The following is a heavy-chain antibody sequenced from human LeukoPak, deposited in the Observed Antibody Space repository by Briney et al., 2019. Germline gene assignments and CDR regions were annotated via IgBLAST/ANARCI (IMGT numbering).Heavy chain of an antibody. CDR2: IYYSGST. CDR1: GGSISSYY. D-gene: IGHD5-24*01. Sequence: SETLSLTCTVSGGSISSYYWSWIRQPPGKGLEWIGYIYYSGSTNYNPSLKSRVTISVDTSKNQFSLKLSSVTAADTAVYYCARHVTISGPYDASDIWGQGTMVTVSP. V-gene: IGHV4-59*01. CDR3: ARHVTISGPYDASDI. J-gene: IGHJ3*02.